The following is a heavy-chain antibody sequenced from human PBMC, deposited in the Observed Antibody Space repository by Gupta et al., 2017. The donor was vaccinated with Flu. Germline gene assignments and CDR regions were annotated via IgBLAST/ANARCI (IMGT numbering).Heavy chain of an antibody. CDR3: AKDLRYWKGVGGVLDYSDY. J-gene: IGHJ4*02. CDR2: IRATGSST. Sequence: TWVRQAPGKGLEWVSTIRATGSSTYYADSVKGRFTISRDNSKSTLFLQMNSLRAEDTAVYYCAKDLRYWKGVGGVLDYSDYWGPGILVTVSS. V-gene: IGHV3-23*01. D-gene: IGHD2-8*02.